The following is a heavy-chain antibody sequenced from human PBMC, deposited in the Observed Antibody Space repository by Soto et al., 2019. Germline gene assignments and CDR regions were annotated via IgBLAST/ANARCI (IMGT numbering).Heavy chain of an antibody. D-gene: IGHD6-13*01. J-gene: IGHJ6*02. CDR1: GGSISSYY. CDR2: IYYSGST. Sequence: PSETLSLTCTASGGSISSYYWSWIRQPPGKGLEWIGYIYYSGSTNYNPSLKSRVTISVDTSKNQFSLKLSSVTAADTAVYYCARGRYSSSWYVSYYYYGMDVWGQGTTVTVSS. V-gene: IGHV4-59*01. CDR3: ARGRYSSSWYVSYYYYGMDV.